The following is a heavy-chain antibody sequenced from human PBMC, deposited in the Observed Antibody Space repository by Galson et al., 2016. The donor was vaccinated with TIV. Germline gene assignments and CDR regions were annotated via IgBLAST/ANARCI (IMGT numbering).Heavy chain of an antibody. CDR1: GYTFTSFD. V-gene: IGHV1-2*02. D-gene: IGHD3-22*01. CDR2: INPSTGDT. Sequence: SVKVSCKASGYTFTSFDISWIRQAPGQGLEWMGWINPSTGDTRYAQKFQGRVTMTREKSTSTAYMDLNRLRSDDTAVYYCARNQGSYYDSSGSYYNWFDPWGQGTRVTVSS. J-gene: IGHJ5*02. CDR3: ARNQGSYYDSSGSYYNWFDP.